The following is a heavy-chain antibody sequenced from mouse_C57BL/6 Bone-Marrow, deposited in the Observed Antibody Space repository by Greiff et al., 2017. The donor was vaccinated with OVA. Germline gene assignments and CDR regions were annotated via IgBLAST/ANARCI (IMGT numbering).Heavy chain of an antibody. V-gene: IGHV1-20*01. CDR3: ARENYGSSPHG. D-gene: IGHD1-1*01. Sequence: VQLKESGPELVKPGDSVKISCKASGYSFTGYFMNWVMQSHGKSLEWIGRINPYNGDTFYNQKFKGKATLTVDKSSSTAHMELRSLTSEDSAVYYCARENYGSSPHGWGQGTTLTVSS. J-gene: IGHJ2*01. CDR2: INPYNGDT. CDR1: GYSFTGYF.